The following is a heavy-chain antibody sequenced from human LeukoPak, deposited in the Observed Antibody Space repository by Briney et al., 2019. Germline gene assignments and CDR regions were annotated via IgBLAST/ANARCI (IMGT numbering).Heavy chain of an antibody. Sequence: SETLSLTCTVSGYSISSGYFWGWIRQPPGKGLEWIGTIYNSGSTYYNASLNDRVTISVDTSKNQFSLKLNSVTAADTAVYYCARSYASSWYWNWFDPWGQGTLVTVSS. J-gene: IGHJ5*02. D-gene: IGHD6-13*01. CDR2: IYNSGST. CDR1: GYSISSGYF. CDR3: ARSYASSWYWNWFDP. V-gene: IGHV4-38-2*02.